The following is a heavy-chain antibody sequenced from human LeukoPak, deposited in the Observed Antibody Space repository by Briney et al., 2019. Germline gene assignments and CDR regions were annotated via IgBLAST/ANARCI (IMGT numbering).Heavy chain of an antibody. Sequence: GGSLRLSCAASGFTFSSYGMHWVRQAPGKGLEWVAVIWYDGSNKYYADSVKGRFTISRGNSKNTLYLQMDSLRAEDTAVYYCARTLVGYSSSSPFDYWGQGTLVTVSS. CDR3: ARTLVGYSSSSPFDY. D-gene: IGHD6-6*01. CDR1: GFTFSSYG. J-gene: IGHJ4*02. V-gene: IGHV3-33*01. CDR2: IWYDGSNK.